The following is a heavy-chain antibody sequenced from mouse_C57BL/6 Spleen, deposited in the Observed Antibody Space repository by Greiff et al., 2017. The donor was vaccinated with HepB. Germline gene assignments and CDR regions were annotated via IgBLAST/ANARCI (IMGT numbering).Heavy chain of an antibody. Sequence: EVKLVESEGGLVQPGSSMKLSCTASGFTFSDYYMAWVRQVPEKGLEWVANINYDGSSTYYLDSLKSRFIISRDNAKNILYLQMSSLKSEDTATYYCARDGYGSSYVPFAYWGQGTLVTVSA. J-gene: IGHJ3*01. V-gene: IGHV5-16*01. D-gene: IGHD1-1*01. CDR3: ARDGYGSSYVPFAY. CDR2: INYDGSST. CDR1: GFTFSDYY.